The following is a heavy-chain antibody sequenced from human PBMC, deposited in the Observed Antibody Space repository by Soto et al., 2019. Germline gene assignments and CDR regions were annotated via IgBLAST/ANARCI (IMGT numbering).Heavy chain of an antibody. D-gene: IGHD5-18*01. CDR1: GYTFTTYT. CDR3: AKERGYSYGYDY. Sequence: ASVKVSCKASGYTFTTYTIHWVRQAPGQRLEWMGWINAGNGNTKYSQKFQGRVTITRDTSASTAYMELSSLRSEDTAVYYCAKERGYSYGYDYWGQGTLVTVS. J-gene: IGHJ4*02. V-gene: IGHV1-3*01. CDR2: INAGNGNT.